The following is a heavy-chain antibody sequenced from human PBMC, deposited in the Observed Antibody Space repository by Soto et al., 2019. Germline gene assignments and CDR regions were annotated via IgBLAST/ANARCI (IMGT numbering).Heavy chain of an antibody. D-gene: IGHD3-3*01. J-gene: IGHJ4*02. V-gene: IGHV3-23*01. CDR2: ISGSGGST. CDR3: AKDSRGITIFGVVIIQLTYPDY. Sequence: PGGSLRLSCAASGFTFSSYAMSWVRQAPGKGQEWVSAISGSGGSTYYADSVKGRFTISRDNSKNTLYLQMNSLRAEDTAVYYCAKDSRGITIFGVVIIQLTYPDYWGQGTLVTVSS. CDR1: GFTFSSYA.